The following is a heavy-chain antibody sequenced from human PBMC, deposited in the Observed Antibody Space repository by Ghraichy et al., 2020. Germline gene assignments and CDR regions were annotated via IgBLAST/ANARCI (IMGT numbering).Heavy chain of an antibody. V-gene: IGHV4-39*01. CDR3: ARQLGPSIAAAGTGLFDY. CDR2: IYYSGST. J-gene: IGHJ4*02. Sequence: ESLSLTCTVSGGSISSSSYYWGWIRQPPGKGLEWIGSIYYSGSTYYNPSLKSRVTISVDTSKNQFSLKLSSVTAADTAVYYCARQLGPSIAAAGTGLFDYWGQGTLVTVSS. CDR1: GGSISSSSYY. D-gene: IGHD6-13*01.